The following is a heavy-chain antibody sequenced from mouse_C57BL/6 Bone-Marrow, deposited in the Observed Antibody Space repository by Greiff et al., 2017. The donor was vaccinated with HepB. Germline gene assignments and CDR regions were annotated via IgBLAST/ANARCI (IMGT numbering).Heavy chain of an antibody. Sequence: DVQLVESGGGLVKPGGSLKLSCAASGFTFSDYGMHWVRQAPEKGLEWVAYISSGSSTIYYADTVKGRFTISRDNAKNTLFLQMTSLRSEDTAMYYCARGVNWAFAYWGQGTLVTVSA. J-gene: IGHJ3*01. CDR2: ISSGSSTI. V-gene: IGHV5-17*01. D-gene: IGHD4-1*01. CDR1: GFTFSDYG. CDR3: ARGVNWAFAY.